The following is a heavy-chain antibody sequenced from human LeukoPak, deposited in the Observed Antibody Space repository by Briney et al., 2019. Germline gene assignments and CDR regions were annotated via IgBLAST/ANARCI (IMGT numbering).Heavy chain of an antibody. D-gene: IGHD5-12*01. CDR3: AREIPRGYSGYDY. V-gene: IGHV4-59*01. CDR2: IYYSGST. Sequence: SETLSLTCIVSGGSLSSYYWSWIRQPPGKGLEWIGYIYYSGSTNYNPSLKSRVTISVDTSKNQFSLKLSSVTAADTAVYYCAREIPRGYSGYDYWGQGTLVTVSS. CDR1: GGSLSSYY. J-gene: IGHJ4*02.